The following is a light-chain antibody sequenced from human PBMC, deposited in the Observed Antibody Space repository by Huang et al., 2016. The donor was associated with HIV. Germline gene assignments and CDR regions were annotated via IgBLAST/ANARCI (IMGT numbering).Light chain of an antibody. V-gene: IGKV3-11*01. CDR1: QSVGNY. CDR3: QHRSNWPPIS. Sequence: EIVLTQSPATLSLSPGERATLSCRASQSVGNYLAWYQQKPGQSPRPLLYDASDMASGIPDRFSGSGSGTDFTLTISSLEPEDFAVYYCQHRSNWPPISFGQGTRLE. J-gene: IGKJ5*01. CDR2: DAS.